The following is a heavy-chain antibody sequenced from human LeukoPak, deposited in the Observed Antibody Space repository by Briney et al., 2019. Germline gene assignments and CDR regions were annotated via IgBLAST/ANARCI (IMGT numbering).Heavy chain of an antibody. Sequence: ASVTVSCKASGYTFTVYYMHWVRQAPGQGREGMGWINPNSGGTNYAQKFQGRVTMTRDTSISTAYMELSRLRSDDTAVYYCASRPYSGSYPGSDYWGQGTLVTVSS. J-gene: IGHJ4*02. CDR1: GYTFTVYY. CDR2: INPNSGGT. CDR3: ASRPYSGSYPGSDY. D-gene: IGHD1-26*01. V-gene: IGHV1-2*02.